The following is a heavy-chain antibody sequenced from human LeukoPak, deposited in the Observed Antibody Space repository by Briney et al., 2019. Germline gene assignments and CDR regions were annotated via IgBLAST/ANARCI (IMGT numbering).Heavy chain of an antibody. CDR3: ARVAGWHWFDP. CDR2: IRPSGDNT. Sequence: AIRPSGDNTYYGDSVKGRFTISRDNSNNTVYLQMNNMRVDDTAVYYCARVAGWHWFDPWGQGTLVTVSS. V-gene: IGHV3-23*01. D-gene: IGHD6-19*01. J-gene: IGHJ5*02.